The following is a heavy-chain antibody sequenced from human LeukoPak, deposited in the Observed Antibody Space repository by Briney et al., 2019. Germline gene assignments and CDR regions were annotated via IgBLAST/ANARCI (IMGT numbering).Heavy chain of an antibody. CDR3: ARGRGITGTTGAFDI. J-gene: IGHJ3*02. CDR2: ITPILGIA. D-gene: IGHD1-20*01. CDR1: GGTFSSYA. Sequence: SVKVSCKASGGTFSSYAISWVRQAPGQGLEWMGRITPILGIANYAQKFQGRVTITADKSTSTAYMELSSLRSEDTAVYYCARGRGITGTTGAFDIWGQGTMVTVSS. V-gene: IGHV1-69*04.